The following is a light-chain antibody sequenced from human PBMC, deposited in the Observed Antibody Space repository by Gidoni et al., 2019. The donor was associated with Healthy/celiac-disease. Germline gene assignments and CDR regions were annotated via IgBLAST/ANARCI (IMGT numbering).Light chain of an antibody. CDR2: AAS. CDR3: QQLNSYLFT. Sequence: DIQLTQSPSFLSASVRDRVTITCRASQGISSYLAWYQQKPGKAPKLLIYAASTLQSGVPSRFSGSGSGTEFTLTISSLQPEDFATYYCQQLNSYLFTFXPXTKVXIK. J-gene: IGKJ3*01. CDR1: QGISSY. V-gene: IGKV1-9*01.